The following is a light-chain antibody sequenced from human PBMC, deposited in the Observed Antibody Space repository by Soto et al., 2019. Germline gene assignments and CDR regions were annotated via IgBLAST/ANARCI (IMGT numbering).Light chain of an antibody. CDR2: GAS. CDR3: QQFHNWPPLT. CDR1: QSVSSN. V-gene: IGKV3-15*01. J-gene: IGKJ4*01. Sequence: EILMTQSPATLSVSPGERATLSCRASQSVSSNLAWYQQKPGQAPRLLIYGASTRATGIPDRFSGSGSGTEFTLTINSLQSEDFAVYYCQQFHNWPPLTFGGGTKVEI.